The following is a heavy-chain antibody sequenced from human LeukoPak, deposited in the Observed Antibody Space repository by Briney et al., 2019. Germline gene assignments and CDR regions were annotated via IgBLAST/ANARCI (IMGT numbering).Heavy chain of an antibody. V-gene: IGHV4-59*11. Sequence: PSETLSLTCSVSGDSISMHYWSWIRQPPGKGLEWIGYIDHTGSTNYNPSLNSRVTISRDTSKNHFSLELSSVTAADTAVYFCARGRVSSSSWSSTYYYYFYMDVWGKGTTVTVSS. CDR1: GDSISMHY. CDR3: ARGRVSSSSWSSTYYYYFYMDV. D-gene: IGHD6-13*01. J-gene: IGHJ6*03. CDR2: IDHTGST.